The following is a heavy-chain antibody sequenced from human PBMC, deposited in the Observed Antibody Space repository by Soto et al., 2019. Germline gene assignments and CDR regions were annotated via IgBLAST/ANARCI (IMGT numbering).Heavy chain of an antibody. J-gene: IGHJ4*02. D-gene: IGHD3-10*01. Sequence: ASVKVSCKASGYTFTGYFMHWVRQAPGQGLEWMGWINPYSGGADYAQSFQGRVTMTRDTSISTVYMELSRLRFDDTAVYYCARVIGVAYYNSPLDSWGQGTVVTVSS. CDR1: GYTFTGYF. V-gene: IGHV1-2*02. CDR3: ARVIGVAYYNSPLDS. CDR2: INPYSGGA.